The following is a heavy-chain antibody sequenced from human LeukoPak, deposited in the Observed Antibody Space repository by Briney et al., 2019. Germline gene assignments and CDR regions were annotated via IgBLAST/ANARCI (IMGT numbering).Heavy chain of an antibody. CDR3: ATTGGDIYYYYMDV. D-gene: IGHD3-16*01. CDR2: IIPVLSTA. Sequence: SVKVSCTASGDTFSRYAISWVRQAPGQGLEWMGGIIPVLSTANYAQKFQDRVTITADESTSTTYMELSSLKSEDTAVYYCATTGGDIYYYYMDVWGKGTTVTISS. CDR1: GDTFSRYA. J-gene: IGHJ6*03. V-gene: IGHV1-69*13.